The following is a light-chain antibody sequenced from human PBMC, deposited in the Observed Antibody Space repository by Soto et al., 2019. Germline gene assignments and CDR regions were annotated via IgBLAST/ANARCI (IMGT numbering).Light chain of an antibody. CDR3: QQGSNWLT. CDR1: QSVSSY. Sequence: EIVLTQSPATLSLSPGERATLSCRASQSVSSYLAWYHQKPGQAPRLLIDDASKRATGIPARLSGSGSETDFKLTISGLEPEDDGVYDWQQGSNWLTCGGGTKVRIK. J-gene: IGKJ4*01. CDR2: DAS. V-gene: IGKV3-11*01.